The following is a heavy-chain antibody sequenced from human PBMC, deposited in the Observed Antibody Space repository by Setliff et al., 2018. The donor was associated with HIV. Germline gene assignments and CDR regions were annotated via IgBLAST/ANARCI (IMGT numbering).Heavy chain of an antibody. Sequence: PGGSLRLSCAASGFRFRSYWMSWVRQAPGKGLESVANVKQDGTETLYVDSVKGRFTISRDNANNLVYLQMNSLRVEDTAVYFCADPPSGYWGQGTLVTVSS. CDR1: GFRFRSYW. D-gene: IGHD3-10*01. CDR3: ADPPSGY. J-gene: IGHJ4*02. CDR2: VKQDGTET. V-gene: IGHV3-7*01.